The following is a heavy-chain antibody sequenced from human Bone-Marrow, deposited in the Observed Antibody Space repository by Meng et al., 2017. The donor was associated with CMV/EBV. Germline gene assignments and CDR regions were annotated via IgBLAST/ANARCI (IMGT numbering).Heavy chain of an antibody. CDR1: GGSISSSSYY. J-gene: IGHJ3*02. CDR3: ARVSDFWSGYSDAFDI. V-gene: IGHV4-39*07. CDR2: IYYSGST. D-gene: IGHD3-3*01. Sequence: SETLSLTCTVSGGSISSSSYYRGWIRQPPGKGLEWIGSIYYSGSTYYNPSLKSRVTISVDTSKNQFSLKLSSVTAADTAVYYCARVSDFWSGYSDAFDIWGQGTMVTVSS.